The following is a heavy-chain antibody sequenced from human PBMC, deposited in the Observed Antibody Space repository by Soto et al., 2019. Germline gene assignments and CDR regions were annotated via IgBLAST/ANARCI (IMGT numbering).Heavy chain of an antibody. CDR3: VRAGTGYQLDY. D-gene: IGHD3-9*01. Sequence: GGSLSLSCAASGFTFSDHYMDWVRQASGKGLEWVGRIRNKANSDTAEYAASVKGRFTISRDDSKNSLYLQMNSLKIEDTALYYCVRAGTGYQLDYWGQGTLVTVSS. V-gene: IGHV3-72*01. CDR1: GFTFSDHY. CDR2: IRNKANSDTA. J-gene: IGHJ4*02.